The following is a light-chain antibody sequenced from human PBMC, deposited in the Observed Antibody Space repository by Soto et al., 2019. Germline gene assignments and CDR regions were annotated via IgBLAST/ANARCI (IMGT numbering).Light chain of an antibody. V-gene: IGKV3-20*01. J-gene: IGKJ2*01. Sequence: IVLTQSPGILSLSPGERATLSCRASQSVSSSYLAWYQQKPGPAPRLLIYGASRRATGIPDRFSGSGSGTDFALTISRLEPADFAVYYCQQYGSSPRTFGQGTKLEIK. CDR2: GAS. CDR1: QSVSSSY. CDR3: QQYGSSPRT.